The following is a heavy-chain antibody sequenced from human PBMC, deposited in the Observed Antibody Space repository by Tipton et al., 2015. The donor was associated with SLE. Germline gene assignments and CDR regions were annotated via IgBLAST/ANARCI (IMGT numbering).Heavy chain of an antibody. CDR1: GFTFSDAW. Sequence: SLRLSCAASGFTFSDAWMSWVRQAPGKGLEWVGRIKSKTDGGITDYAATVKGRFTISRDDSKNTLYLQMNSLKTEGTAVYYRARRDDGNFHIDHWGQGTLVTASA. V-gene: IGHV3-15*01. CDR2: IKSKTDGGIT. J-gene: IGHJ4*02. D-gene: IGHD1-26*01. CDR3: ARRDDGNFHIDH.